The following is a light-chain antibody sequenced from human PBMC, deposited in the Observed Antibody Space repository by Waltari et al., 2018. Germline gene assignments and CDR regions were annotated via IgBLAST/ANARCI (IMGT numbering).Light chain of an antibody. V-gene: IGLV2-18*02. CDR1: SRDVGSYNR. Sequence: QSALTPPRPVSGSPGQSVTISCTGTSRDVGSYNRVSWYQQPPGTAPKHMIYEVSYRPSGVPDRFSGSKSGNTASLTIAGLQAEDEADYYCCSYAGSRTWVFGGGTKVTVL. CDR3: CSYAGSRTWV. J-gene: IGLJ3*02. CDR2: EVS.